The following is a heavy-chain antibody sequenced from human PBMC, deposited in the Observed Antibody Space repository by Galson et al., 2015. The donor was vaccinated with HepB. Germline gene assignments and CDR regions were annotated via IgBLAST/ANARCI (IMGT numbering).Heavy chain of an antibody. CDR3: AKVYLWFGELEAPSDY. J-gene: IGHJ4*02. CDR2: IYSGGST. CDR1: GFTVSSNY. Sequence: SLRLSCAASGFTVSSNYMSWVRQAPGKGLEWVSVIYSGGSTYYADSVKGRFTISRHNSKNTLYLQMNSLRAEDTAVYYCAKVYLWFGELEAPSDYWGQGTLVTVSS. V-gene: IGHV3-53*01. D-gene: IGHD3-10*01.